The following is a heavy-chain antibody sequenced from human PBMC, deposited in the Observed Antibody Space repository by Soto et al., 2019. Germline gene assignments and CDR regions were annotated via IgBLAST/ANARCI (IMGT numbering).Heavy chain of an antibody. J-gene: IGHJ6*02. D-gene: IGHD3-16*02. CDR2: IWYDGSNK. CDR1: GFTFSSYG. CDR3: ERVRMITFGGVITPYYYYGMDV. V-gene: IGHV3-33*01. Sequence: QVQLVESGGGVVQPGRSLRLSCAASGFTFSSYGMHWVRQAPGKGLEWVAVIWYDGSNKYYADSVKGRFTISRDNSKNTLYLQINSLKAEDTAVYYCERVRMITFGGVITPYYYYGMDVWGQGTTVTVSS.